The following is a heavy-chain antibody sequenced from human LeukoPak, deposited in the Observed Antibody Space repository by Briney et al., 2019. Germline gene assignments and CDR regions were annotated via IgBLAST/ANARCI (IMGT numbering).Heavy chain of an antibody. V-gene: IGHV3-53*01. D-gene: IGHD6-13*01. CDR2: IYSGGST. J-gene: IGHJ4*02. Sequence: PGGSLRLSCAASGFTVSSNYMSWVRQAPGKGLEWVSVIYSGGSTSYADSVKGRFTISRDNAKNSLDLQMSSLRADDTAVYYCARGGSSRFDQWGQGTLVTVSS. CDR3: ARGGSSRFDQ. CDR1: GFTVSSNY.